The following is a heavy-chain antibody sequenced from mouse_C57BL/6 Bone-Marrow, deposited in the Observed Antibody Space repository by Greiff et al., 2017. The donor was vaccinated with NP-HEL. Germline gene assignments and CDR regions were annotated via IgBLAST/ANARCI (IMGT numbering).Heavy chain of an antibody. CDR3: AREGSTMISSYAMDY. V-gene: IGHV5-4*01. J-gene: IGHJ4*01. D-gene: IGHD2-4*01. CDR1: GFTFSSYA. CDR2: ISDGGSYT. Sequence: EVKVVESGGGLVKPGGSLKLSCAASGFTFSSYAMSWVRQTPEKRLEWVATISDGGSYTYYPDNVKGRFTISRDNAKNNLYLQMSHLKSEDTAMYYCAREGSTMISSYAMDYWGQGTSVTVSS.